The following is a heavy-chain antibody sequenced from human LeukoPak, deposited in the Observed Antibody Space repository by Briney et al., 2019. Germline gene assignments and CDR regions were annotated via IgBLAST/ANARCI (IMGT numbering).Heavy chain of an antibody. CDR1: GGTFSSYA. J-gene: IGHJ3*02. Sequence: SVKVSCKASGGTFSSYAFSWVRQAPGQGLEWMGGIIPIFGTSNYAQKFQGRVTMTADESTSTAYMELSSLRSEDTALYYCARAQETYSSGWYGYAFDIWGQGTVVTVSS. CDR3: ARAQETYSSGWYGYAFDI. CDR2: IIPIFGTS. D-gene: IGHD6-19*01. V-gene: IGHV1-69*13.